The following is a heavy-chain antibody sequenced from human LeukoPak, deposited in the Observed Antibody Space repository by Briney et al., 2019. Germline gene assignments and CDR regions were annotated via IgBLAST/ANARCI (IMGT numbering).Heavy chain of an antibody. J-gene: IGHJ6*02. CDR3: AEASSGYDHYYYGMDV. CDR2: ISYDGSNK. Sequence: PGGSLRLSCAASGFTFSSYGMHWVRQAPGKGLEWVAVISYDGSNKYYADSVKGRFTISRDNSKNTLYLQMNSLRAEDTAVYYCAEASSGYDHYYYGMDVWGQGTTVTVSS. CDR1: GFTFSSYG. V-gene: IGHV3-30*18. D-gene: IGHD3-22*01.